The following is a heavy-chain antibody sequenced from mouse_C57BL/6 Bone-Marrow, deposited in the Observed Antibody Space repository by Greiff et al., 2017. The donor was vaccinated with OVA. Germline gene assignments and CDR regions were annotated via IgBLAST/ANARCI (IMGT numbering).Heavy chain of an antibody. D-gene: IGHD1-1*01. CDR2: IYPRDGST. CDR1: GYTFTDHT. V-gene: IGHV1-78*01. J-gene: IGHJ1*03. CDR3: AKGDHYYGSSYGYFDV. Sequence: QVQLQQSDAELVKPGASVKISCKVSGYTFTDHTIHWMKQRPEQGLEWIGYIYPRDGSTKYNEKFKGKATLTADKSSSTAYMQLNSLTSEDSAVYFCAKGDHYYGSSYGYFDVWGTGTTVTVSS.